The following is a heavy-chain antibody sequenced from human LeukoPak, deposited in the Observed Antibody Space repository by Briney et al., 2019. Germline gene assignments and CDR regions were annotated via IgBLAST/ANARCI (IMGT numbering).Heavy chain of an antibody. CDR2: INQRGSEK. CDR1: GFIFGNYW. D-gene: IGHD2-2*01. CDR3: ARLVVPPGNRGWYYEH. V-gene: IGHV3-7*03. J-gene: IGHJ4*02. Sequence: GGSLRLSCAASGFIFGNYWMAWVRQGPGEGPEWVANINQRGSEKYYVDSVRGRFTISRDNAKNSLDLQMNSLRVEDTAIYYCARLVVPPGNRGWYYEHWGQGTLVTVSS.